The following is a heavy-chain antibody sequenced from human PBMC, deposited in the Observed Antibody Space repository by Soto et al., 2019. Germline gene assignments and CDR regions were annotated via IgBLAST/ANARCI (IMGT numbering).Heavy chain of an antibody. CDR1: GFTFSSYA. CDR2: ISGSGGST. D-gene: IGHD1-26*01. J-gene: IGHJ4*02. Sequence: PGGSLRLSCAASGFTFSSYAMRWVRQAPGKGLEWVSAISGSGGSTYYADSVKGRFTISRDNSKNTLYLQKNSLRAEDTAVYYCARRGSGSYYDYWGQGTLVTVSS. CDR3: ARRGSGSYYDY. V-gene: IGHV3-23*01.